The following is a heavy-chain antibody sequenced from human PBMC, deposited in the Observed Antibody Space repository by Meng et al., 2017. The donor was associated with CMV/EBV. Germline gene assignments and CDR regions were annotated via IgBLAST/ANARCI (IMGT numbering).Heavy chain of an antibody. V-gene: IGHV1-2*02. CDR3: ARDLGEAHCSSTSCYHLNDY. D-gene: IGHD2-2*01. CDR2: INPNSGGT. Sequence: ASVKVSCKASGYTFTGYYMHWVRQAPGQGLEWMGWINPNSGGTNYAQKFQGRVTMTRDTSISTAYMELSRLRSDDTAVYYCARDLGEAHCSSTSCYHLNDYWGQGTLVTAPQ. CDR1: GYTFTGYY. J-gene: IGHJ4*02.